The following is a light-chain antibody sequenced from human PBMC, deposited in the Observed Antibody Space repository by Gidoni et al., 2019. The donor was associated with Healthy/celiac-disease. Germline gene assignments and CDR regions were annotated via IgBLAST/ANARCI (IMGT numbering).Light chain of an antibody. CDR1: QSVISY. J-gene: IGKJ4*01. V-gene: IGKV3-11*01. Sequence: EIVFTHSPATLSLSPGERATLSCRTSQSVISYLAWYQQKPGQAPRLLIYDASNRATGIPARFSGSGYGTDFTLTISSLEPEDFAVYYCQQRSNWTLTFGGGTKVEIK. CDR2: DAS. CDR3: QQRSNWTLT.